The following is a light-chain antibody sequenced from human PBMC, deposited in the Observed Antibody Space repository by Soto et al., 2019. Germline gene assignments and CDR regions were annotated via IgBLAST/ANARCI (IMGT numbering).Light chain of an antibody. CDR2: EVV. CDR1: KNDIGVYDF. Sequence: QSALTQPPSASGSPGQSVTISCTGTKNDIGVYDFVSWYQHHPGKAPRLIIYEVVQRPSGVPDRFSGSKSGNTASLTVSGLQAADEADYYCSSYKTSSTVVSGTGTKVTVL. J-gene: IGLJ1*01. CDR3: SSYKTSSTVV. V-gene: IGLV2-8*01.